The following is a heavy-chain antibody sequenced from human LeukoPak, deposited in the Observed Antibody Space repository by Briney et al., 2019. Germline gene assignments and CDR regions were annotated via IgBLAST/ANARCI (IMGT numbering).Heavy chain of an antibody. V-gene: IGHV4-61*02. J-gene: IGHJ4*02. D-gene: IGHD3-22*01. CDR1: GGSISSGSYY. CDR2: IYTSGST. Sequence: PSETLSLTCTVSGGSISSGSYYWSWIRQPAGKGLEWIGRIYTSGSTNCNPSLKSRVTISVDTSKNQFSLKLSSVTAADMAVYYCARDTYYYDSSGYYGHFDYWGQGTLVTVSS. CDR3: ARDTYYYDSSGYYGHFDY.